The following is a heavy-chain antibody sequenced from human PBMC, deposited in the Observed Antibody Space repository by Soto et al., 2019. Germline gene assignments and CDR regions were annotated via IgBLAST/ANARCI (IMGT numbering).Heavy chain of an antibody. D-gene: IGHD3-3*01. CDR2: IGTSGDST. V-gene: IGHV3-23*01. CDR3: APLFRFSHVGNWFDP. J-gene: IGHJ5*02. CDR1: GFTFSSYA. Sequence: PGGSLRLSCAASGFTFSSYAMSWVRQAPGKGLEWVSAIGTSGDSTYYADSVKGRFTISRDNSKNTLYLQMNSLRAEDTAVYYCAPLFRFSHVGNWFDPWGQGTLVTVS.